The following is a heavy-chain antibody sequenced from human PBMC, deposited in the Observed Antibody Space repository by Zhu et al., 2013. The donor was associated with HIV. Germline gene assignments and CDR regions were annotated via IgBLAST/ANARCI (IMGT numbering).Heavy chain of an antibody. D-gene: IGHD4-17*01. J-gene: IGHJ4*02. CDR3: ATLYGDYGAYYFDL. V-gene: IGHV1-24*01. CDR2: FVPENDYT. CDR1: IHPQRII. Sequence: QVQLIQSGAEVRNLGLSEGLLQGFRIHPQRIIHPLGCDRLLGEGLEWMGGFVPENDYTNYPLKFQGRVTLTEDISTDTAFMELSGLRSEDTALYYCATLYGDYGAYYFDLWGQGTLVTVSS.